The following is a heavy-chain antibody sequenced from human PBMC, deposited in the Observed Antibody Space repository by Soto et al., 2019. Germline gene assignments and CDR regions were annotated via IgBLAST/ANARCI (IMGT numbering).Heavy chain of an antibody. D-gene: IGHD3-9*01. CDR1: GGSFSGYY. CDR2: INDRGSI. CDR3: ARESHDILTGPPWVWYFDL. Sequence: QVQLQQWGAGPLRPLETLSLTCGVSGGSFSGYYWAWIRQSPGKGLEWIGEINDRGSINYNPSLKRRVSISVDTSTKHYSLNLRSVTAADTAVYYCARESHDILTGPPWVWYFDLWGRGTLVTVSS. J-gene: IGHJ2*01. V-gene: IGHV4-34*01.